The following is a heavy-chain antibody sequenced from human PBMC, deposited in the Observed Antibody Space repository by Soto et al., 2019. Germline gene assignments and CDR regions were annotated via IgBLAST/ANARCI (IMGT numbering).Heavy chain of an antibody. Sequence: QVQLQESGPGLVKPSETLSLTCTVSGGSISSYYWSWIRQPPGKRLEWIGYIYYSGSTNYNPSLKSRVTISVDTSKNQFSLKLSSVTAADTAVYYCARRYGASFDYWGQGTLVTVSS. CDR1: GGSISSYY. V-gene: IGHV4-59*01. D-gene: IGHD4-17*01. J-gene: IGHJ4*02. CDR2: IYYSGST. CDR3: ARRYGASFDY.